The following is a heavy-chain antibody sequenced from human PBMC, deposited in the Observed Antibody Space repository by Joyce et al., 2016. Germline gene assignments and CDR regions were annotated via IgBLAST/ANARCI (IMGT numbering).Heavy chain of an antibody. J-gene: IGHJ4*02. D-gene: IGHD4-23*01. CDR2: IETGGRT. Sequence: EVQLVESGGGLVQPGGSLRLSCTASGFTVSSNYMSWVSQAPGKGRGWVSVIETGGRTYYTDFVKGRFTISRDTSKNQLSLQVSSLKAEDTAVYYCARTTTVVTNPFDYWGQGTLVTVSS. V-gene: IGHV3-66*01. CDR3: ARTTTVVTNPFDY. CDR1: GFTVSSNY.